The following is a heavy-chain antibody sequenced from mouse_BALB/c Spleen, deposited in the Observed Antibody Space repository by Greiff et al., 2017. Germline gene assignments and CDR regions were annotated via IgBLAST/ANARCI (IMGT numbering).Heavy chain of an antibody. CDR3: ARDSPYYYGSSSFAY. CDR1: GFSLTSYG. V-gene: IGHV2-9*02. J-gene: IGHJ3*01. Sequence: VQLQESGPGLVAPSQSLSITCTVSGFSLTSYGVHWVRQPPGKGLEWLGVIWAGGSTNYNSALMSRLSISKDNSKSQVFLKMNSLQTDDTAMYYCARDSPYYYGSSSFAYWGQGTLVTVSA. CDR2: IWAGGST. D-gene: IGHD1-1*01.